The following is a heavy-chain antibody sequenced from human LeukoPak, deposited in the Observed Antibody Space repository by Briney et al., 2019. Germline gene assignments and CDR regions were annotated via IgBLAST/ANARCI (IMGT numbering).Heavy chain of an antibody. CDR3: ARDRGFLDAFDI. D-gene: IGHD3-3*01. V-gene: IGHV4-34*01. CDR1: GGSLSGYY. J-gene: IGHJ3*02. Sequence: SETLSLTCAVYGGSLSGYYWSWIRQPPGKGLEWIGEINHSGSTNYNPSLKSRVTISVDRSKNQFSLKLRSVTAADTAVYYCARDRGFLDAFDIWGQGTMVTVSS. CDR2: INHSGST.